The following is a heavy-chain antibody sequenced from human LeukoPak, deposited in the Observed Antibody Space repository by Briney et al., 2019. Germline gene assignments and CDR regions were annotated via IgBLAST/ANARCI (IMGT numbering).Heavy chain of an antibody. D-gene: IGHD3-16*02. V-gene: IGHV1-18*04. Sequence: ASVKVSCKASGYTFTSYYMHWVRQAPGQGLEWMGWISAYNGNTNYAQKPQGRATMTTDTSTSTAYMELRSLRSDDTAVYYCARGGPYYVWGSYRPIDYWAQGTLVTVSS. CDR2: ISAYNGNT. CDR1: GYTFTSYY. CDR3: ARGGPYYVWGSYRPIDY. J-gene: IGHJ4*02.